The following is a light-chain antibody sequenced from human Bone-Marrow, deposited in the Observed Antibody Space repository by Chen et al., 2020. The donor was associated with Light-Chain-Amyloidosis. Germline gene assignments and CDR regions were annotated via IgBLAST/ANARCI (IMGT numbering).Light chain of an antibody. CDR2: GSS. Sequence: EIVLTQSPGTLSLSPGEGANLPCRASQTISSNYLTWYQQKFGQAPRLLIYGSSSRATGIPDRFTGSGSGTDFTLTINRLEPEVFAMYYCQQYGTSPLTFGGGTKVEIK. CDR3: QQYGTSPLT. V-gene: IGKV3-20*01. CDR1: QTISSNY. J-gene: IGKJ4*01.